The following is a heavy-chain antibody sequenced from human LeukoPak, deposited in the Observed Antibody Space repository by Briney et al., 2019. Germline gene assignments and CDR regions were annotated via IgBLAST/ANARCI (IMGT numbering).Heavy chain of an antibody. CDR2: ILYDGNNK. J-gene: IGHJ6*02. V-gene: IGHV3-30-3*01. D-gene: IGHD5-18*01. Sequence: GGSLRLSCSASGFTLSTYAMHWVRQAPGKGLEWVAVILYDGNNKYYADSVKGRFTISRDNSKNTLYLQMNSLRAEDTAVYYCARGRKYSYGTYYYGLDVWGQGTTVTVCS. CDR1: GFTLSTYA. CDR3: ARGRKYSYGTYYYGLDV.